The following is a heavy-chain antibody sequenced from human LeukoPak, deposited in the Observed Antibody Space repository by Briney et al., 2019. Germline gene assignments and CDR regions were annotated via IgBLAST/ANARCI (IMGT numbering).Heavy chain of an antibody. CDR3: TTDWWD. D-gene: IGHD2-15*01. Sequence: GGSLRLSCAASGFTFSSYGMSWVRQAPGKGLEWVGRIKSKTDVGTADYAAPVKGRFTISRDDSKNTLYLQINSLKPEDTAVYYCTTDWWDWGQGTLVTVSS. J-gene: IGHJ4*02. CDR1: GFTFSSYG. CDR2: IKSKTDVGTA. V-gene: IGHV3-15*01.